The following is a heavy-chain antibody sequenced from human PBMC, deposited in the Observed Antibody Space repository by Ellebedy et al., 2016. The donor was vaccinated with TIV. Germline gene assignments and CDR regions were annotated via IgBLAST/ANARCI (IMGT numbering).Heavy chain of an antibody. Sequence: GGSLRLXXAASGFTFSSYAMSWVRLAPEKGLEWVSTISGSGGSTYYADSVKGRFTISRDNAKNSLYLQMNSLRAEDTALYYCAKDASAYTPPARGAFHNWFDPWGQGTLVTVSS. V-gene: IGHV3-23*01. CDR3: AKDASAYTPPARGAFHNWFDP. CDR1: GFTFSSYA. D-gene: IGHD3-16*01. CDR2: ISGSGGST. J-gene: IGHJ5*02.